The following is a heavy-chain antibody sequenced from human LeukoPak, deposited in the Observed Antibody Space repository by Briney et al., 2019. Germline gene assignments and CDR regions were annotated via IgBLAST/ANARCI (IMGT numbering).Heavy chain of an antibody. CDR3: ARAFSSGYTTDY. D-gene: IGHD3-22*01. Sequence: ASVKVSCKASGYTFTGYYMHWVRQAPGQGLEWMGWINPNSGGTNYAQKFQGRVTMTRDTSISTAYMELSRLRSDDTAVYYCARAFSSGYTTDYWGQGTTVTVSS. CDR1: GYTFTGYY. CDR2: INPNSGGT. V-gene: IGHV1-2*02. J-gene: IGHJ4*03.